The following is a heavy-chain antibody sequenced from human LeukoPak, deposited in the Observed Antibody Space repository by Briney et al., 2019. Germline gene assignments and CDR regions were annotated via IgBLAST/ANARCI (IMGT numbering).Heavy chain of an antibody. CDR1: GGSFSGYY. Sequence: SETLSLTCAVYGGSFSGYYWGWIRQPPGKGLEWIGSFYYSGSTYYNPSLKSRVTISVDTSKNQFSLKLSSVTATDTAVYYCARRRSGNSYVDYWGQGTLVTVSS. J-gene: IGHJ4*02. CDR3: ARRRSGNSYVDY. V-gene: IGHV4-39*01. D-gene: IGHD5-18*01. CDR2: FYYSGST.